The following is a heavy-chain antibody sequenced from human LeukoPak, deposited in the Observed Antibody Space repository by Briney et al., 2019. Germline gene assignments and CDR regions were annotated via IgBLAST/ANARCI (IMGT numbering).Heavy chain of an antibody. CDR2: IKQDGSEK. CDR3: ARFHIVVVTAVDY. J-gene: IGHJ4*02. D-gene: IGHD2-21*02. V-gene: IGHV3-7*01. CDR1: GFTFSSYW. Sequence: PGGSLRLSCAASGFTFSSYWMSWVRQAPGKGLEWVANIKQDGSEKYYVDSVKGRSTISRDNAKDSLYLQMNSLRAEDTAVYYCARFHIVVVTAVDYWGQGTLVTVSS.